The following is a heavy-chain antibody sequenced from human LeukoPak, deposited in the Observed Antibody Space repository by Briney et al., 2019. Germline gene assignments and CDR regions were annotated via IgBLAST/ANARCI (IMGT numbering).Heavy chain of an antibody. V-gene: IGHV4-30-2*01. J-gene: IGHJ3*02. CDR2: IYHSGST. CDR1: GGSISSGGYS. Sequence: PSETLSLTCAVSGGSISSGGYSWSWIRQPPGKGLEWIGYIYHSGSTYYNPSLKSRVTISVDRSKSQFSLKLSSVTAADTAVYYCARESGLAADNAFDIWGQGTMVTVSS. CDR3: ARESGLAADNAFDI. D-gene: IGHD6-13*01.